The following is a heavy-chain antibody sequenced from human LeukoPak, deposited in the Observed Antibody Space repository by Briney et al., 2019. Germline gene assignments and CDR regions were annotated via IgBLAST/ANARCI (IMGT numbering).Heavy chain of an antibody. D-gene: IGHD6-13*01. Sequence: SETLSLTCTVSGGSISSYYWNWIWQPAGKGLEWIGRIYTSGSTNYNPSLKSRVTISVDKSKNQFSLKLSSVTAADTAVYYCARGSSSIYFDYWGQGTLVTVSS. V-gene: IGHV4-4*07. J-gene: IGHJ4*02. CDR2: IYTSGST. CDR1: GGSISSYY. CDR3: ARGSSSIYFDY.